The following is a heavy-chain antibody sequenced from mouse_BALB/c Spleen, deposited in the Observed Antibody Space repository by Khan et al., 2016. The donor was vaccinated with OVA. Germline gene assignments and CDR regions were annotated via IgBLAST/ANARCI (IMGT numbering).Heavy chain of an antibody. CDR3: AIRSYNYSRAGLVAC. Sequence: QVQLKQSGPGLVQPSQSLSITCTVSGFSLTNYSVHWVRQSPGKGLEWLGVICSAGSTDYNAAFISRLTISKDNSRSHVFFKMNSLQPNDTARYYSAIRSYNYSRAGLVACWLQGTLVTVSA. CDR1: GFSLTNYS. J-gene: IGHJ3*01. CDR2: ICSAGST. V-gene: IGHV2-2*02. D-gene: IGHD2-4*01.